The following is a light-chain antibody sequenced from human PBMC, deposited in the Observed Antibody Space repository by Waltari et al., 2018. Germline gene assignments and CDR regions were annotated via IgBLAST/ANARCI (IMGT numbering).Light chain of an antibody. Sequence: EIVLPQSPATLSLSPGDRATLSCRASQSVRNYLAWYRQKPGQAPRLLIYDASERAPGIPARFSGSGSGTDFTLTISSLEPDDFAVYYCQHRHNWPPTFTFGQGTKLEVK. CDR2: DAS. J-gene: IGKJ2*01. CDR1: QSVRNY. CDR3: QHRHNWPPTFT. V-gene: IGKV3-11*01.